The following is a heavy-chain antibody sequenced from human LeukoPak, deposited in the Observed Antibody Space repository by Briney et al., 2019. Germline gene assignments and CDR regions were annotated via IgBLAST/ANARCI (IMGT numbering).Heavy chain of an antibody. CDR1: GGSISSSSYY. CDR2: IYYSGST. CDR3: ARTGALLTGYLVPGLYYFDY. D-gene: IGHD3-9*01. Sequence: SETLSLTCTVSGGSISSSSYYWGWIRQPPGKGLEWIGSIYYSGSTYYNPSLKSRVAISVDTSKNQFSLKLSSVTAADTAVYYCARTGALLTGYLVPGLYYFDYWGQGTLVTVSS. J-gene: IGHJ4*02. V-gene: IGHV4-39*01.